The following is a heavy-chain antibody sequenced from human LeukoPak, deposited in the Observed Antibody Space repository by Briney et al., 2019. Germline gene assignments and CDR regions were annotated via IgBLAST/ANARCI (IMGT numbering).Heavy chain of an antibody. CDR3: ARDLILYSSGSPFDY. V-gene: IGHV3-53*01. Sequence: PGGSLRLSCAASGFTFSSYGMSWVRQAPGKGLEWVSVIYSGGNTYYADSVKGRFTISRDNSKNTLYLQMNSLRAEDTAVYYCARDLILYSSGSPFDYWGQGTLVTVSS. J-gene: IGHJ4*02. CDR2: IYSGGNT. CDR1: GFTFSSYG. D-gene: IGHD6-19*01.